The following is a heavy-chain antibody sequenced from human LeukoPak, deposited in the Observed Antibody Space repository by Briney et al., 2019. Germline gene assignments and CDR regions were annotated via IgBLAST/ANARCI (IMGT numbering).Heavy chain of an antibody. CDR1: RFTFCHDG. V-gene: IGHV3-33*06. Sequence: GGSLRLSCAASRFTFCHDGMHWVRQTPGAGLEWVAVIWSDGSDKYYAKSVKGRFTISRDNSKNSLFLQMNSLRAEDTAAYYCAKDAQRGFDYSNSLQNWGQGILVTVSS. CDR3: AKDAQRGFDYSNSLQN. D-gene: IGHD4-11*01. CDR2: IWSDGSDK. J-gene: IGHJ1*01.